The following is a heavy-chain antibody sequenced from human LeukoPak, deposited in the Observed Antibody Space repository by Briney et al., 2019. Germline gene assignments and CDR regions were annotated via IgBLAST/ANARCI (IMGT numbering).Heavy chain of an antibody. CDR2: ISYDGSDK. J-gene: IGHJ4*02. CDR1: GFTFSSYA. D-gene: IGHD5-18*01. Sequence: GGSLRLSCAASGFTFSSYAMYWVRQAPGKGLEWVAVISYDGSDKFYADSVKGRFTISRDNSKNTLYLQMNSLRAEDTAVYYCAKSGRRGYSYGHRFKYYFDYWGQGTLVTVSS. CDR3: AKSGRRGYSYGHRFKYYFDY. V-gene: IGHV3-30*04.